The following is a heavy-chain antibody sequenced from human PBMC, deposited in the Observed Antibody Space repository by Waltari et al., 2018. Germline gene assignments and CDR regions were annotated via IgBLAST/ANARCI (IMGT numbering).Heavy chain of an antibody. Sequence: EVQLVESGGGLVKPGGSLRLSFAASGFTFSSYSMNWVRQAPGKGRGWVSSSSSSSSYIYYADSVKGRLTISRDNAKNSLYLQMNSLRAEDTAVYYCARGRTPLRLLEWYQDAFDIWGQGTMVTVSS. CDR2: SSSSSSYI. V-gene: IGHV3-21*03. J-gene: IGHJ3*02. CDR1: GFTFSSYS. D-gene: IGHD3-3*01. CDR3: ARGRTPLRLLEWYQDAFDI.